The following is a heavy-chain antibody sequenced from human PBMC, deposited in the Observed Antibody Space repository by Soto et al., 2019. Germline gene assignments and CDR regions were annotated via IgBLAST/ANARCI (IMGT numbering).Heavy chain of an antibody. D-gene: IGHD6-19*01. Sequence: GGSLRLSCAASGFTFSRYAMHWVRQAPGKRLEWVAVLWRDGSKVYYADSVKGRFIISRDNSKNTLYLEMNSLRVEDTAVYYCARDGTGWTGGDHWGQGTLVTVSS. V-gene: IGHV3-33*08. J-gene: IGHJ4*02. CDR1: GFTFSRYA. CDR3: ARDGTGWTGGDH. CDR2: LWRDGSKV.